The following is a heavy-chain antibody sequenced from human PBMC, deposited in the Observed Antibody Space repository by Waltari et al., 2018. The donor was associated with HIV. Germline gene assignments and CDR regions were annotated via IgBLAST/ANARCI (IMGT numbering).Heavy chain of an antibody. D-gene: IGHD2-21*01. J-gene: IGHJ4*02. CDR1: GFSFTVFT. CDR2: ISSSGSSV. Sequence: VQLVESGGGLAKPGGSLRLSCAGSGFSFTVFTMIWIRHRPGKGLEWISYISSSGSSVYYADSVKGRFTTSRDNAKNSMYLQMNNLTSEDAAVYYCARGHCDGVTCSSIYVYWGQGTLVGVAS. CDR3: ARGHCDGVTCSSIYVY. V-gene: IGHV3-11*01.